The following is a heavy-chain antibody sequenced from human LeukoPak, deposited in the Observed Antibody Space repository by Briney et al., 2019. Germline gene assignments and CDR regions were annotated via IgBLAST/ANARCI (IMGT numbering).Heavy chain of an antibody. V-gene: IGHV4-59*01. CDR1: GGSISSYY. CDR2: IYHSGST. Sequence: PSETLSLTCTVSGGSISSYYWSWIRQPPGKGLEWIGYIYHSGSTYYNPSLKSRVTISVDTSKNQFSLKLSSVTAADTAVYYCARVLSFGVVIIPYFDYWGQGTLVTVSS. J-gene: IGHJ4*02. D-gene: IGHD3-3*01. CDR3: ARVLSFGVVIIPYFDY.